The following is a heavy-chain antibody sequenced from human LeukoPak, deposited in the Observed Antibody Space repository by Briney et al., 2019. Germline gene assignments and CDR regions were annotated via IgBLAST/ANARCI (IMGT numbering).Heavy chain of an antibody. D-gene: IGHD2-2*01. V-gene: IGHV4-34*01. J-gene: IGHJ4*02. CDR1: GGSFSGYY. CDR2: INHSGST. CDR3: ARGNCSSTSCPPGY. Sequence: SETLSLTCAVYGGSFSGYYWSWIRQPPGKGLEWIGEINHSGSTNYNPSLKSRVTISVDTSKNQFSLKLSSVTAADTAVYYCARGNCSSTSCPPGYWGQGTLVTVSS.